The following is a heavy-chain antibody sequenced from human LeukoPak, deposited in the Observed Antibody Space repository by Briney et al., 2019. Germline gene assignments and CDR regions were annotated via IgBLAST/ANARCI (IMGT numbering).Heavy chain of an antibody. CDR1: GFTFSSYS. D-gene: IGHD2-15*01. V-gene: IGHV3-48*04. Sequence: GGSLRLSCAASGFTFSSYSMSWVRQAPGKGLDWVSYISSSSSTTIYYADSVKGRFTISRDNAKNSLYLQMNSLRAEDTAVYYCARGHAYCSGGSCPKLDYWGQGTLVTVSS. J-gene: IGHJ4*02. CDR2: ISSSSSTTI. CDR3: ARGHAYCSGGSCPKLDY.